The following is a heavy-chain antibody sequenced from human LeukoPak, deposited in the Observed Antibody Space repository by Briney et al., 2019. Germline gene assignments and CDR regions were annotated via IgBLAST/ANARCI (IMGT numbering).Heavy chain of an antibody. CDR2: INHRGST. CDR1: GESLSKYY. J-gene: IGHJ4*02. Sequence: SETLSLTCAVYGESLSKYYWTWIRQSPGKGLEWIGEINHRGSTNLNPSLKSRVTLTVDTSKHQFSLKLTSMTAADAAVYYCASDVGYARHWGQGTLVTVSS. V-gene: IGHV4-34*01. D-gene: IGHD5-12*01. CDR3: ASDVGYARH.